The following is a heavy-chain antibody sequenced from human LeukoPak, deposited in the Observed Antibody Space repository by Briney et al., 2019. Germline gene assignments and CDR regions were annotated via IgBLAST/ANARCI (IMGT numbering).Heavy chain of an antibody. D-gene: IGHD3-10*01. J-gene: IGHJ4*02. CDR1: GDSISSSNCY. CDR2: IYFSGGT. Sequence: PSETLSLTCTVSGDSISSSNCYWGWIRQPPGKGLEWIGSIYFSGGTYYNASLKSRVTISVDTSKNQFSLKLSSVTAVDTAVYYCARGGAGSGSYFDYWGQGTLVTVSS. V-gene: IGHV4-39*01. CDR3: ARGGAGSGSYFDY.